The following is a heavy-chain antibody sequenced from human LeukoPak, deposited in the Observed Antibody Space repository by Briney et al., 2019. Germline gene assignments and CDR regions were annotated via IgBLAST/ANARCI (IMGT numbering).Heavy chain of an antibody. CDR1: GFTFSSYW. J-gene: IGHJ4*02. V-gene: IGHV3-7*01. CDR2: IKQDGSEK. D-gene: IGHD3-16*01. CDR3: ARGVIDDYVWGSQTGY. Sequence: GGSLRLSRAASGFTFSSYWMSWVRQAPGKGLEWVANIKQDGSEKYYVDSVKGRFTISRDNAKNSLYLQMNSLRAEDTAVYYCARGVIDDYVWGSQTGYWGQGTLVTVSS.